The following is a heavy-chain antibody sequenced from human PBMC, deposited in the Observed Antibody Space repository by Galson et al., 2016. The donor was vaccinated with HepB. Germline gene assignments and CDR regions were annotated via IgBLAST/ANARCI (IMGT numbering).Heavy chain of an antibody. J-gene: IGHJ4*02. D-gene: IGHD2-15*01. CDR3: ARQGDHSNQWSPFDT. CDR1: GYTFSSYW. V-gene: IGHV5-51*01. Sequence: QSGAEVKMPGESLKISCKGSGYTFSSYWIAWVRQMPGKGLEWMGIIWPGDSDTRYSPSFQGQVTISADKSINVAYLQWSSLKASDTDMDYCARQGDHSNQWSPFDTWGQGTLGAVSS. CDR2: IWPGDSDT.